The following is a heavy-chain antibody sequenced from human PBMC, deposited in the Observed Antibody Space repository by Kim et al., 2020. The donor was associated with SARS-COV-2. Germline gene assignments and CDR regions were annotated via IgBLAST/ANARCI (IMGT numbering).Heavy chain of an antibody. CDR1: GGSISNYY. Sequence: SETPSLTCTVSGGSISNYYWSWIRQPPGKGLEWIGYIYYSGSTKYNPSLKSRVTISVDTSKNQFSLKLSSVTAADTAGYYCASRDSGTYYYVNWGQETLVTVSS. CDR2: IYYSGST. D-gene: IGHD1-26*01. CDR3: ASRDSGTYYYVN. J-gene: IGHJ4*02. V-gene: IGHV4-59*01.